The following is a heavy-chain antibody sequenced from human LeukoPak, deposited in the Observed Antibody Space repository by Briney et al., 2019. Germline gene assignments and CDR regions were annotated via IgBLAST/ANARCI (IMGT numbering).Heavy chain of an antibody. CDR1: GYTFTSYG. CDR2: IGAYNGNT. D-gene: IGHD3-22*01. CDR3: ARDQDSSGYYYVRALFSDY. V-gene: IGHV1-18*01. Sequence: ASVKVSCKASGYTFTSYGISWVRQAPGQGLEWMGWIGAYNGNTNYAQKLQGRVTMTTDTSTSTAYMELRSLRSDDTAVYYCARDQDSSGYYYVRALFSDYWGQGTLVTVSS. J-gene: IGHJ4*02.